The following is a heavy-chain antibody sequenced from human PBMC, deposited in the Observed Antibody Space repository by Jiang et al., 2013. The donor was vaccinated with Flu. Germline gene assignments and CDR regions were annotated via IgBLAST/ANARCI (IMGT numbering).Heavy chain of an antibody. V-gene: IGHV4-59*13. CDR1: VGSISTYY. J-gene: IGHJ6*02. CDR2: IFYSGNT. CDR3: ARDPGSCSGGGCYPRGMDV. Sequence: GPGLVKPSETLSLTCTVSVGSISTYYWSWIRQPPGKGLEWIGCIFYSGNTNYNPSLKSRVIISVDRSKNQFSLKLSSVTAADTAVYYCARDPGSCSGGGCYPRGMDVVGPGDHGHRLL. D-gene: IGHD2-15*01.